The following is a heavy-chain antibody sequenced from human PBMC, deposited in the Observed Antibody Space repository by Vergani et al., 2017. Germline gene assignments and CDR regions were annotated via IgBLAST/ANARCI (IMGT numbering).Heavy chain of an antibody. Sequence: QVLLVQSGAEVKKPGASVRVSCKTSGYTFTNYYIHWVRQAPGQGLEWMGIINPSGGSTTYAQQFQGRPTMTRDTSTSTVYMDLSNLRSEDTAVYYCARPHGDILPPDPRRLDYWGQGTLVTVSS. V-gene: IGHV1-46*03. J-gene: IGHJ4*02. CDR2: INPSGGST. CDR3: ARPHGDILPPDPRRLDY. CDR1: GYTFTNYY.